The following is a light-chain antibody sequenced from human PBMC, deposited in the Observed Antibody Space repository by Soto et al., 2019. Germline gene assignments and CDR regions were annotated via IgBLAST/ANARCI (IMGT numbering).Light chain of an antibody. V-gene: IGLV2-14*01. J-gene: IGLJ1*01. CDR2: EVN. CDR1: SSDIGAYDY. CDR3: SSFTTTSTHV. Sequence: QSALTQPASLSGSPGQSITISCTGTSSDIGAYDYVSWFQQHPGKAPKLMISEVNNRPSGVSNRFSGSQSGNTAYLTISCLPVEDEAEYFCSSFTTTSTHVFGTGTKLTVL.